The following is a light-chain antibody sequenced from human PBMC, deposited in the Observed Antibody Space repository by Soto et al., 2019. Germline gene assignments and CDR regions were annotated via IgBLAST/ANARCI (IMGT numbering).Light chain of an antibody. CDR1: QSFGTW. V-gene: IGKV1-5*01. Sequence: DIQLTQSPSTLSASVGDRVTITCRASQSFGTWLAWYQQRPGRAPNLLIHHASTLQSEVPSRFSGSASGTEFPLTISSLQPDDFATYYYQQYYSWTFGQGTKVDIK. CDR2: HAS. CDR3: QQYYSWT. J-gene: IGKJ1*01.